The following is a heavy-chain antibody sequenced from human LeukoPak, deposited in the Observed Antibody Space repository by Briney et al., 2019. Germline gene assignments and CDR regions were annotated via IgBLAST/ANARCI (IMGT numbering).Heavy chain of an antibody. CDR2: ISYSGTT. V-gene: IGHV4-34*01. J-gene: IGHJ5*02. D-gene: IGHD6-13*01. CDR3: AGGPIRAGSRSSWYL. CDR1: GASLSGYY. Sequence: SETLSLTCGVYGASLSGYYWSWIRQSPGKGLEWIGKISYSGTTNYNPSLKSRVTISVDTSKDHFSLELSSMTAADTAVYYCAGGPIRAGSRSSWYLWGQGTLVTVSS.